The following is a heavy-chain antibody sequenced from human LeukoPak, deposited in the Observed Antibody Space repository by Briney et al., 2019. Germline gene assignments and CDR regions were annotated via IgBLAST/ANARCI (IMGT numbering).Heavy chain of an antibody. J-gene: IGHJ4*02. CDR1: GFAFSNYA. Sequence: GSLRLSCAASGFAFSNYAMSWIRQAPGKGLEWIGEINHSGSTNYNPSLKSRVTISVDTFKNQFSLKLSSVTAADTAVYYCARGRWELLNYWGQGTLVTVSS. D-gene: IGHD1-26*01. CDR2: INHSGST. CDR3: ARGRWELLNY. V-gene: IGHV4-34*01.